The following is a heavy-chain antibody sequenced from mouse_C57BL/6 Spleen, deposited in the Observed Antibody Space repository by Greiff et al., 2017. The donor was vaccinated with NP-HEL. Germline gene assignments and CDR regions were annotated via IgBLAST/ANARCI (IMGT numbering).Heavy chain of an antibody. CDR3: AREDYGNYGGAY. CDR1: GYTFTSYT. CDR2: INPSSGYT. J-gene: IGHJ3*01. V-gene: IGHV1-4*01. Sequence: VQLQQSGAELARPGASVKMSCKASGYTFTSYTMHWVKQRPGQGLEWIGYINPSSGYTKYNQKFKDKATLTADKSSSTAYMQLSSLTSEDSAVYYCAREDYGNYGGAYWGQGTLVTVSA. D-gene: IGHD2-1*01.